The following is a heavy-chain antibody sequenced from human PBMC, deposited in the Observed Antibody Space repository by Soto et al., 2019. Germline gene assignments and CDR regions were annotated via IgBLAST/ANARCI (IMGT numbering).Heavy chain of an antibody. Sequence: ASVKVSCRASGYTFTSYGISWVRQAPGQGLEWMGWVSAYNGNTNYAQKLQGRVTMTTDTSTSTAYMELRSLRSDDTAVYYCATPSTATTDYYYYYGMDVWGQGTTVTVSS. CDR1: GYTFTSYG. V-gene: IGHV1-18*01. J-gene: IGHJ6*02. D-gene: IGHD4-17*01. CDR3: ATPSTATTDYYYYYGMDV. CDR2: VSAYNGNT.